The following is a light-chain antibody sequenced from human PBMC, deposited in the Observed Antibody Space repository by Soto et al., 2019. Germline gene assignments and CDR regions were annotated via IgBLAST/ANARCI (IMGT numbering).Light chain of an antibody. V-gene: IGKV1-39*01. Sequence: DIQMTQSPSSLSASVGDRVTINCRASQTISSYLNWYQQKPGKAPKLLIYGASALQSGVPPRFSGSGSGTDFTLTIRSLQPEDFATYYCQRSYNLPRTFGPGTKVDI. CDR2: GAS. J-gene: IGKJ3*01. CDR3: QRSYNLPRT. CDR1: QTISSY.